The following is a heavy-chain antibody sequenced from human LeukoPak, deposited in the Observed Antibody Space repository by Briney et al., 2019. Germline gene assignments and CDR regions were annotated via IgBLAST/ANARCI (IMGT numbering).Heavy chain of an antibody. J-gene: IGHJ4*02. CDR2: IYYSGST. CDR1: GGSISSYY. V-gene: IGHV4-59*01. Sequence: SETLSLTCTVSGGSISSYYWSWIRQPPGKGLEWIGYIYYSGSTNYNPSLKSRVTISVDASKNQFSLKLSSVTAADTAVYYCAGTTSFDYWGQGTLVTVSS. CDR3: AGTTSFDY. D-gene: IGHD4-17*01.